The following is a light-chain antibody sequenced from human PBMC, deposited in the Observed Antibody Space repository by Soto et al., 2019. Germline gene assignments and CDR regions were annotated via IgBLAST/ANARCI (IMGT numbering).Light chain of an antibody. CDR1: QSISSW. CDR3: QQYNSYSPST. V-gene: IGKV1-5*03. Sequence: DIQMTQSPSTLSASVGDRVTITCRASQSISSWLAWYQQKPGKAPKLLLYKASSLESGVPSRFSGSGSGTEFTLTISNLQPDDFATYYCQQYNSYSPSTFGQGTKVEIK. J-gene: IGKJ1*01. CDR2: KAS.